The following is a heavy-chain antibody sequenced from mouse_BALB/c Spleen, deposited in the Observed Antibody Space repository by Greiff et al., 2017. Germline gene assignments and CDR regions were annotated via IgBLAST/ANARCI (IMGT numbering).Heavy chain of an antibody. D-gene: IGHD2-1*01. Sequence: VQLQQSGGGLVQPKGSLKLSCAASGFTFNTYAMNWVRQAPGKGLEWVARIRSKSNNYATYYADSVKDRFTISRDDSQSMLYLQMNNLKTEDTAMYYCVRDGNHAMDYWGQGTSVTVSS. V-gene: IGHV10-1*02. CDR1: GFTFNTYA. J-gene: IGHJ4*01. CDR3: VRDGNHAMDY. CDR2: IRSKSNNYAT.